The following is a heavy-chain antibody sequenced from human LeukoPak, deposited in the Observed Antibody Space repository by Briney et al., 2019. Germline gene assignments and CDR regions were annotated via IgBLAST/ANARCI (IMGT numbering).Heavy chain of an antibody. D-gene: IGHD5-12*01. CDR2: IHRSGST. V-gene: IGHV4-38-2*02. CDR3: AGTSSGYYSTDY. CDR1: GYSSSIDYY. J-gene: IGHJ4*02. Sequence: KPSETLSLTCTVSGYSSSIDYYWGWIRQSPGKGLEWIGSIHRSGSTYYNPSLKSRVTISGDTSKSQFSLRLISVTAADTAVYYCAGTSSGYYSTDYWGQGTLVTVSS.